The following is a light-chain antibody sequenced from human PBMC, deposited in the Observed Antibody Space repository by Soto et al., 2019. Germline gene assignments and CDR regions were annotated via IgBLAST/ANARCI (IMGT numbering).Light chain of an antibody. Sequence: DLQMTQFPSSLSASVGNRVTITCRASQNIHNYLSWYQQRPGKAPKLLIYAASTLQSGVPSRFSGSGSGTDFTLTISSLQPEDFATYYCQQSHSTSWTFGQGTKVEVK. J-gene: IGKJ1*01. V-gene: IGKV1-39*01. CDR3: QQSHSTSWT. CDR2: AAS. CDR1: QNIHNY.